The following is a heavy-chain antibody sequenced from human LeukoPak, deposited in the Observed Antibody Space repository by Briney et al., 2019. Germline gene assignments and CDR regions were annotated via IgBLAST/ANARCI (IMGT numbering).Heavy chain of an antibody. V-gene: IGHV3-48*01. CDR1: GFSFSGHS. CDR2: ISDSGCPI. CDR3: ARNKRASQYYFDY. D-gene: IGHD2-2*01. Sequence: GGSLRLSCAASGFSFSGHSMNWVRQAPGRGLEWVAFISDSGCPIYYADSVRGRFTISRDNADNFLYLQMNSLRAEDSAVYFCARNKRASQYYFDYWGQGALVTVSS. J-gene: IGHJ4*02.